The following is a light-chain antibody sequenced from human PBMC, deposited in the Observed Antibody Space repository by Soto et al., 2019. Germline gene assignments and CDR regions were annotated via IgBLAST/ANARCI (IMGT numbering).Light chain of an antibody. CDR3: SSFTSRNTLV. Sequence: QSALTQPASVSGSPGQSITISCSGSSSDIGDYVYVSWYQQHPGKAPKLIIYEVSNRPSGVSDRFSGSKSGNTAPLTISGLQAEDEADYYCSSFTSRNTLVFGTGTKVTVL. CDR1: SSDIGDYVY. J-gene: IGLJ1*01. CDR2: EVS. V-gene: IGLV2-14*01.